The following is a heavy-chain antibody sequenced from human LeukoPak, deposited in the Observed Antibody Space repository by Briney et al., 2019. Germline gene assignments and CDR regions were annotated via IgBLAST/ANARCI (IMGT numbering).Heavy chain of an antibody. Sequence: SETLSLTCAVSGGSISSGGYSWSWIRQPPGKGLEWIGYIYHSGSTYYNPSLKSRVTISVGRSKNQFSLKLSSVTAADTAVYYCARGGYSYGYPSAFDIWGQGTMVTVSS. CDR2: IYHSGST. CDR3: ARGGYSYGYPSAFDI. CDR1: GGSISSGGYS. J-gene: IGHJ3*02. D-gene: IGHD5-18*01. V-gene: IGHV4-30-2*01.